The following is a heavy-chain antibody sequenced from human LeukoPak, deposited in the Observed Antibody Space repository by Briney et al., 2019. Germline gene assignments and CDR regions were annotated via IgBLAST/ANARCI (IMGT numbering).Heavy chain of an antibody. J-gene: IGHJ4*02. CDR2: ISDSGGRT. CDR3: AKSPYGAGDIFDF. CDR1: GFTFSSYA. Sequence: PAGSLRLSCAASGFTFSSYAMSWVRQAPGKGLEWVSSISDSGGRTYYTDFVKGRFTISRDNSKNTLYLQMNSLRAEDTSVYYCAKSPYGAGDIFDFWGQGTLVTVSS. V-gene: IGHV3-23*01. D-gene: IGHD2-15*01.